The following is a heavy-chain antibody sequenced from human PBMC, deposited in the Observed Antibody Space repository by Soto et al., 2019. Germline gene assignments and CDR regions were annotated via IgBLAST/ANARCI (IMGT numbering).Heavy chain of an antibody. Sequence: QVQLQESGPGLVKPSQTLSLTCTVSGGSISSSGGYYWSWFRQHPGKGLEWIGYIYYSGSAYYNPSLKSRVTISVDTSKNQFSLKLNSVTAADTAVYFCARYDSGALDYWGQGTLVTVSS. CDR1: GGSISSSGGYY. J-gene: IGHJ4*02. V-gene: IGHV4-31*03. CDR3: ARYDSGALDY. CDR2: IYYSGSA. D-gene: IGHD3-10*01.